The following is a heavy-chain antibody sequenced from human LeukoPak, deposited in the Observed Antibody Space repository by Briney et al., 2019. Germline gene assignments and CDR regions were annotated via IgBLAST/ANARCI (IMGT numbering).Heavy chain of an antibody. J-gene: IGHJ4*02. V-gene: IGHV4-31*03. D-gene: IGHD7-27*01. CDR3: ARDSRRYRPTGALDY. CDR1: GGSLSSGGYY. Sequence: PSETLSLTCTVSGGSLSSGGYYWSWIRQHPGKGLEWIGYIYYSGSTYYNPSLKSRVTISVDTSKNQFSLKLSSVTAADTAVYYCARDSRRYRPTGALDYWGQGTLVTVSS. CDR2: IYYSGST.